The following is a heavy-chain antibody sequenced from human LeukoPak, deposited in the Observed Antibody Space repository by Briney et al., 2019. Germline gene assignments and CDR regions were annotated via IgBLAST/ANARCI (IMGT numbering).Heavy chain of an antibody. CDR1: GSTFSSYS. CDR3: ATMMPTTTDAFNI. D-gene: IGHD5-24*01. Sequence: SVTVSCKTSGSTFSSYSITWVRQAPGQGLEWMGGIIPIFGSANYAQKFQDRVTITADEPTSTVYLKLTSLTSDDTAVYYCATMMPTTTDAFNIWGQGTMVTVSS. CDR2: IIPIFGSA. V-gene: IGHV1-69*01. J-gene: IGHJ3*02.